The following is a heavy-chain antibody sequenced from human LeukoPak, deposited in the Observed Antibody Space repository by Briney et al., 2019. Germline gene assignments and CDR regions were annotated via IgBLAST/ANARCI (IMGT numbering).Heavy chain of an antibody. CDR2: IYHSGST. D-gene: IGHD3-3*01. CDR1: GYSISSGYY. CDR3: ARDAESYDLWSGYSFDI. V-gene: IGHV4-38-2*02. Sequence: SETLSLTCAVSGYSISSGYYWGWIRQPPGRGLEWIGNIYHSGSTYYNPSLKSRVTMSVDTSNNQFSLKLSSVTAADTAVYYCARDAESYDLWSGYSFDIWGQGTMVTVSS. J-gene: IGHJ3*02.